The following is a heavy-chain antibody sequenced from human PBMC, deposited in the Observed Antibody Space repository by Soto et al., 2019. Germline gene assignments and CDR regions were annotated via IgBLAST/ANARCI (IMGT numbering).Heavy chain of an antibody. CDR1: GGSISSNY. D-gene: IGHD4-17*01. Sequence: SETLSLTCTVSGGSISSNYWSWSRQPAGKGLEWIGRIYTSGSTNYNHSLKSRVTMSVDTSKNQFSLKLSSVTAADTAVYYCARCGDYDYYYYYGMDVWGQGTTVTVSS. CDR3: ARCGDYDYYYYYGMDV. CDR2: IYTSGST. J-gene: IGHJ6*02. V-gene: IGHV4-4*07.